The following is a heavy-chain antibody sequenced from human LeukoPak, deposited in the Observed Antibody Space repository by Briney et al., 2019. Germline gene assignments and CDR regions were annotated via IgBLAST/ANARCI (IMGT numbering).Heavy chain of an antibody. J-gene: IGHJ4*02. CDR1: GYILTGHY. V-gene: IGHV1-2*06. CDR2: INPKTGGT. CDR3: ARVVTFIDY. D-gene: IGHD2/OR15-2a*01. Sequence: GASVKVSCKASGYILTGHYMNWVRQVPGQGLEWMGRINPKTGGTNYAQNFQGRVTMTRDTSISTTYMELSRLRPDDTAVYYCARVVTFIDYWGQGTLVTVSS.